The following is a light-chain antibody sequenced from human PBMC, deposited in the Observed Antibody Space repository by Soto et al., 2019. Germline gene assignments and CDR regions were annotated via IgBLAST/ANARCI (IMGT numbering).Light chain of an antibody. CDR2: DVS. J-gene: IGKJ4*01. V-gene: IGKV3-11*01. Sequence: EIVLTQSPATLSLSPGERATLSCRASQSVSTYLAWFQQKPGQAPRLLIYDVSNRATGIPARFSGSGSGTDFTLTISSLEPEDFGVYYCHQRSNWPRTFGGGTKVEIK. CDR3: HQRSNWPRT. CDR1: QSVSTY.